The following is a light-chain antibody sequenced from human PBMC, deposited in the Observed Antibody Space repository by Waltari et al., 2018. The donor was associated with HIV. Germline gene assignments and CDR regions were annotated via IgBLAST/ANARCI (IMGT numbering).Light chain of an antibody. Sequence: TQSPATLSVSPGARATLSCRASQSLSGNLAWYQQKPGQAPRLLIYAASSRATDIPPRFSGGGSGTDYTLSISRVQSEDFAVYYCQQNIHWPPYTFGQGTKLEI. CDR2: AAS. CDR3: QQNIHWPPYT. J-gene: IGKJ2*01. CDR1: QSLSGN. V-gene: IGKV3-15*01.